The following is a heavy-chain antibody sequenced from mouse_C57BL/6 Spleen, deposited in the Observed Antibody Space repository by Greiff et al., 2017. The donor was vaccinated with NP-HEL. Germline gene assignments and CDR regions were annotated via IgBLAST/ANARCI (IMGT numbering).Heavy chain of an antibody. CDR1: GYTFTSYW. J-gene: IGHJ4*01. Sequence: QVQLQQPGAELVRPGSSVKLSYKASGYTFTSYWMHWVKQRPIQGLEWIGNIDPSDSETHYNQKFKDKATLTVDKSSSTAYMQLSSLTSEDSAVYYCARHYGSSPYSYAMDYWGQGTSVTVSS. CDR3: ARHYGSSPYSYAMDY. CDR2: IDPSDSET. D-gene: IGHD1-1*01. V-gene: IGHV1-52*01.